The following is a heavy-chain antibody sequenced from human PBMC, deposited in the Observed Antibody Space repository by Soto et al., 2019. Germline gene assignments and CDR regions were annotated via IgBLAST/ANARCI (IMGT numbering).Heavy chain of an antibody. CDR1: GFTFSAYA. Sequence: EVQLLESGGGVVQPGGSLRLSCAASGFTFSAYAMSWVRQAPGKGLEWVSVISGSGGATYYADSVKGRFTISRDNSKNTLYLQMNSLRAEDTAVYYCASQEYITTWYLNYWGQGTLVTVSS. V-gene: IGHV3-23*01. CDR2: ISGSGGAT. D-gene: IGHD6-13*01. J-gene: IGHJ4*02. CDR3: ASQEYITTWYLNY.